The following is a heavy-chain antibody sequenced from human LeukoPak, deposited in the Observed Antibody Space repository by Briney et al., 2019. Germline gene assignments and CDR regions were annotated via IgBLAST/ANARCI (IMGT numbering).Heavy chain of an antibody. CDR2: VYDSGYT. J-gene: IGHJ3*02. Sequence: SETLSLTCTVSGFSISTSHYWGWIRQPPGKGLEWIGYVYDSGYTSFHPSLNSRVAISEDTSRNQFSLSLRSVTAADTALYYCARGFRGSSDAFDIWGQGTVVTVSS. D-gene: IGHD6-6*01. CDR1: GFSISTSHY. CDR3: ARGFRGSSDAFDI. V-gene: IGHV4-59*11.